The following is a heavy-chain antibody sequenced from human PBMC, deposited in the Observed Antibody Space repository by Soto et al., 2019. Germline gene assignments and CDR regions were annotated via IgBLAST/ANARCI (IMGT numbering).Heavy chain of an antibody. Sequence: CAISGDSVFSSTAAWNWIRQSPSRGLEWLGRTYYRSKWYNDYAVSVKSRITINPDTSKHQFSLQLNSVTPEDTAVYYCARDRSGSGWFNAFDIWGHGTMVTVSS. CDR1: GDSVFSSTAA. CDR2: TYYRSKWYN. D-gene: IGHD6-19*01. CDR3: ARDRSGSGWFNAFDI. V-gene: IGHV6-1*01. J-gene: IGHJ3*02.